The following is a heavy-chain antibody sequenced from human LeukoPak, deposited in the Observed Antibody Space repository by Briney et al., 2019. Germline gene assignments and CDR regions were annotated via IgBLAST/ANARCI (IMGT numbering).Heavy chain of an antibody. D-gene: IGHD6-19*01. Sequence: ASVKVSCKASGGTFSSYGISWVRQAPGQGLEWMGWISAYNGNTNYAQKLQGRVTMTTDTSTSTAYMELRSLRSDDTAVYYCARVARYSSGWWGNYWGQGTLVTVSS. J-gene: IGHJ4*02. V-gene: IGHV1-18*01. CDR2: ISAYNGNT. CDR1: GGTFSSYG. CDR3: ARVARYSSGWWGNY.